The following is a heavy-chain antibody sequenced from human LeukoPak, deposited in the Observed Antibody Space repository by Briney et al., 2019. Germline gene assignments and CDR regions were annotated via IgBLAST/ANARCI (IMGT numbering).Heavy chain of an antibody. D-gene: IGHD1-26*01. V-gene: IGHV4-34*01. Sequence: SETLSLTCAVYGGSSSGYYWSWIRQPPGKRQEWIGEINHSGSTNYKPSLKSRVTTSVDTSKKQFSLKLSSVSAADTEVYYCARAITGAPTTTDYWGQGNLVTVSS. CDR2: INHSGST. CDR3: ARAITGAPTTTDY. J-gene: IGHJ4*02. CDR1: GGSSSGYY.